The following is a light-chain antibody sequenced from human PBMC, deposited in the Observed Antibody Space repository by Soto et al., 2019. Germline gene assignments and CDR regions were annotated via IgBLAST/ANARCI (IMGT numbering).Light chain of an antibody. Sequence: DIQLTQSPSSVSASVGDRVTITYRASQDIGTWLAWYQQKPGKAPKLLIYVASNLQSGVPSRFSGAGSGTDFNLTITSLQPEDFATYHCQQADSFPFTFGPGTKVDFK. V-gene: IGKV1-12*01. J-gene: IGKJ3*01. CDR2: VAS. CDR1: QDIGTW. CDR3: QQADSFPFT.